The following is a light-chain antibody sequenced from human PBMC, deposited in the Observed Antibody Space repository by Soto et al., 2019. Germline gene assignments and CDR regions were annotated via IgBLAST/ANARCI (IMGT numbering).Light chain of an antibody. Sequence: DIPMTQSPSSLSASVGDRVTITCRASQSISRYLNWYQQKPAKAPKLLIYAASSLQSGVPSRFSSSGSGTDFTLTISSLKPEDFATYHCQHSYSTPYTFGQRTKLEIK. CDR2: AAS. CDR1: QSISRY. CDR3: QHSYSTPYT. J-gene: IGKJ2*01. V-gene: IGKV1-39*01.